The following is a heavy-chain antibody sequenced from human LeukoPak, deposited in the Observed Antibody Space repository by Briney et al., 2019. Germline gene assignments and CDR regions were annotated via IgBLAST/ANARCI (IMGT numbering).Heavy chain of an antibody. CDR2: ISAGGSTM. CDR3: ARGEYD. J-gene: IGHJ4*02. V-gene: IGHV3-48*02. Sequence: PGGSLRLPCAASGFTFSRYSINWVRQAPGKGLEWISYISAGGSTMYYADSVKGRFTISRDNAKNALYLQVSSLGDEDTAVYYCARGEYDWGQGTLVTVSS. CDR1: GFTFSRYS. D-gene: IGHD3-10*01.